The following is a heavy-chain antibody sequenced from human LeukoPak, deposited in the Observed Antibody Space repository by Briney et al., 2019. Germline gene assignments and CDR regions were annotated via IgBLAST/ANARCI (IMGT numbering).Heavy chain of an antibody. CDR1: GDSITSNNHY. CDR3: LTVGGEY. Sequence: PSETLSLTCTVSGDSITSNNHYWAWIRQPPGKGLEWIGSIFHSEGASYNPSLKSRVTISPDTSKNQFSLSLTSVIAADTAGSRGLTVGGEYWGQGALVTVSS. D-gene: IGHD3-16*01. CDR2: IFHSEGA. V-gene: IGHV4-39*01. J-gene: IGHJ4*02.